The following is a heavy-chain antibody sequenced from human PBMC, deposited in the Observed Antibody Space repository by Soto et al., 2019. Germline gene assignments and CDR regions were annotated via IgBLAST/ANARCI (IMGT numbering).Heavy chain of an antibody. J-gene: IGHJ5*02. CDR1: GFTFRSHA. Sequence: GGSLRLSCTASGFTFRSHAMQWVRQAPGKGLEWVAVISSDGATKYVADSLKGRFTISRDNFESTMSLQMNNLRPEDTALYYCARSSVHIAAAGRLDLWGPGTLVTVSS. CDR3: ARSSVHIAAAGRLDL. CDR2: ISSDGATK. D-gene: IGHD6-13*01. V-gene: IGHV3-30*14.